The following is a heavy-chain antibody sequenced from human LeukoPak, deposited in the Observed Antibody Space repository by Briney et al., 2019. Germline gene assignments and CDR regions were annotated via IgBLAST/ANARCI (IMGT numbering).Heavy chain of an antibody. Sequence: ASVKVSCKASGYPFSGFRISRVRQAPGQGLECMGWISPYNGEASYSQVVQDRVTMTTDISTGTADMELRGLKSDDTAVYYCARVGGGNYYYFDSWGQGTLVSVSS. V-gene: IGHV1-18*01. CDR2: ISPYNGEA. CDR1: GYPFSGFR. J-gene: IGHJ4*02. CDR3: ARVGGGNYYYFDS. D-gene: IGHD5-24*01.